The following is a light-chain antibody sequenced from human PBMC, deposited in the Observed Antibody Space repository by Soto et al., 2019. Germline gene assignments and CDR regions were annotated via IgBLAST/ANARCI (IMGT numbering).Light chain of an antibody. CDR3: CSHAGGSSWV. CDR2: DVT. Sequence: QAVVTQPRSVSGSPGQSVTISCTGTSSDVGAYDRVSWYQHHPTKAPKLIIYDVTKRPSGVPDRFSGSKSGSTASLTISGLQAEDEADYYCCSHAGGSSWVFGGGTQLTVL. CDR1: SSDVGAYDR. V-gene: IGLV2-11*01. J-gene: IGLJ3*02.